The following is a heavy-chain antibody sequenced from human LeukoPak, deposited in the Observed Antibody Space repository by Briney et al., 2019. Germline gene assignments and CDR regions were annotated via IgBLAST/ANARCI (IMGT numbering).Heavy chain of an antibody. D-gene: IGHD3-3*01. V-gene: IGHV4-38-2*01. CDR2: IYHSGST. J-gene: IGHJ3*02. CDR3: ARSITMFGVVWDAFDI. CDR1: GYSIRSGYY. Sequence: SETLSLTCAVSGYSIRSGYYWGWIRQPPGKGLEWIGRIYHSGSTYYNPSLKSRATISVDTSKNQFSLKLSSVTAADTAVYYCARSITMFGVVWDAFDIWGQGTMVTVSS.